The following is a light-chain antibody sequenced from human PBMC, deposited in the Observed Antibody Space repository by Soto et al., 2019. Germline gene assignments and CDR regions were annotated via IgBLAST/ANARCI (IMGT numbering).Light chain of an antibody. CDR3: GTSDDTVYV. CDR1: NSNIGRNH. CDR2: TNS. Sequence: QSVLTQPPSVSGTPGQRVTISCSGGNSNIGRNHVSWYQEFPGTAPKLLIYTNSRRPSWVPDRFSGSKSGTSASLAISGLRSEDEAVYYCGTSDDTVYVFGSGTKLTVL. V-gene: IGLV1-44*01. J-gene: IGLJ6*01.